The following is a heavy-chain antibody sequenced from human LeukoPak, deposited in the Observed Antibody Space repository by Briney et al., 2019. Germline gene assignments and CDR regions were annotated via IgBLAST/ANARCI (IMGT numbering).Heavy chain of an antibody. CDR3: TSPIFSSIPSRPVDY. CDR1: GFILNASA. CDR2: IRSKDHAYAT. D-gene: IGHD3-3*01. V-gene: IGHV3-73*01. Sequence: GGSLKLSCAASGFILNASAIYWVRQASGKGLGGVGRIRSKDHAYATSYAASLKGRFTISRDDSKNMASLQMNSLKIEDTAVYYCTSPIFSSIPSRPVDYWGQGTLVTVSS. J-gene: IGHJ4*02.